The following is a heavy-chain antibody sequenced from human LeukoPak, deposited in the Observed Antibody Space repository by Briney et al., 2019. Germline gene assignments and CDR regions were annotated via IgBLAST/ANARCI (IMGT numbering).Heavy chain of an antibody. Sequence: GGSLRLSCAASGFTFSSYAMHWVRQAPGKGLEWVAVISYDGSNKYYADSVKGRFTISRDNSKNTLYLQMNSLRTEDTAVYYCARDDGYLAIGAAGTNYYYGMDVWGQGTTVTVSS. CDR3: ARDDGYLAIGAAGTNYYYGMDV. CDR2: ISYDGSNK. J-gene: IGHJ6*02. D-gene: IGHD6-13*01. V-gene: IGHV3-30-3*01. CDR1: GFTFSSYA.